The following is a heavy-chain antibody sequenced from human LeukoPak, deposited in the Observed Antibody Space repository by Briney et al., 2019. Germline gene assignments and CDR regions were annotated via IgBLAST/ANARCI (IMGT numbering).Heavy chain of an antibody. J-gene: IGHJ4*02. CDR3: ARDPYNWNIHYFDY. CDR1: GYTLTELS. D-gene: IGHD1/OR15-1a*01. Sequence: GASVKVSCKVSGYTLTELSMHWVRQAPGKGLAWMGGFDPEDGETIYAQKFQGRVTITADESTSTAYMELSSLRSEDTAVYYCARDPYNWNIHYFDYWGQGTLVTVSS. V-gene: IGHV1-24*01. CDR2: FDPEDGET.